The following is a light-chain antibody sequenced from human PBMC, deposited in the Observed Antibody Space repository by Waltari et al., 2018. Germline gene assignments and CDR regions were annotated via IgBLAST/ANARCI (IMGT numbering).Light chain of an antibody. Sequence: IVLTQSPATLSLSPGARATLSCRASQTVSTYLACFQQKPGQAPRLLIYDASNRAPGIPARFSGSGSGTDFSLTISSLEPEDFAVYYCLQRSLWPWTFGQGTKVAVK. J-gene: IGKJ1*01. CDR1: QTVSTY. V-gene: IGKV3-11*01. CDR3: LQRSLWPWT. CDR2: DAS.